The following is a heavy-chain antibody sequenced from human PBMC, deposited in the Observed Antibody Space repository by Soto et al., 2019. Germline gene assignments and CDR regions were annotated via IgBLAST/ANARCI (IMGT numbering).Heavy chain of an antibody. J-gene: IGHJ6*03. CDR1: GFTFSSYA. V-gene: IGHV3-23*01. CDR2: ISGSGGSS. Sequence: GGSLRLSCAASGFTFSSYAMSWVRQAPGKGLEWVSAISGSGGSSYYADSVKGLFTISRDNSKNTLYLQMNSLRAEDTAVYYCARGLLLYSYYYMDVWGKGTTVTVSS. CDR3: ARGLLLYSYYYMDV. D-gene: IGHD2-15*01.